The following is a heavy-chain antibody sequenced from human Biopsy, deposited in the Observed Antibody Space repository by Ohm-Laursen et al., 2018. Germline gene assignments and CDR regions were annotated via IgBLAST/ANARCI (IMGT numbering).Heavy chain of an antibody. V-gene: IGHV3-21*01. CDR3: ARDSRKTAREGGMDV. CDR2: ISETSSHI. Sequence: SLRLSCTAFGFTFSSYSMNWVRQAPGKGLEWFSYISETSSHIYDADSVKGRFTVARDNAKNSLYLQLNSLRAEDTAVYYCARDSRKTAREGGMDVWGQGTTVTVSS. J-gene: IGHJ6*02. D-gene: IGHD6-6*01. CDR1: GFTFSSYS.